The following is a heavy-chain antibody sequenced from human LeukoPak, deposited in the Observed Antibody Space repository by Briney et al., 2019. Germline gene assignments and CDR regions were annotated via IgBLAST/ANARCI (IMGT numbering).Heavy chain of an antibody. D-gene: IGHD2-15*01. CDR3: ARGAAKSTLDY. V-gene: IGHV1-69*04. CDR2: IIPTLGIA. J-gene: IGHJ4*02. Sequence: ASVKVSCKASGGTFSSYAISWVRQAPGQGLEWMGRIIPTLGIANYAQKFQGRVTITADKSTSTAYMELSSLRSDDTAVYYCARGAAKSTLDYWGQGTLVTVSS. CDR1: GGTFSSYA.